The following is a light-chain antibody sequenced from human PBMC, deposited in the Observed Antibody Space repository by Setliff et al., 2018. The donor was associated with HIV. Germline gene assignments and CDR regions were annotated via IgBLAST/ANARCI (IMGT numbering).Light chain of an antibody. V-gene: IGKV4-1*01. Sequence: DIVMIQSPDSLAVSLGERATINCKSSQNVLHSSNNKNYLAWYQQKPGQPPKLLIYWASTRESGVPDRFSGSGSGTDFTLTISSLQAEDVGVYYCQQHYSNSPTFGGGTKVDIK. CDR1: QNVLHSSNNKNY. CDR3: QQHYSNSPT. CDR2: WAS. J-gene: IGKJ4*01.